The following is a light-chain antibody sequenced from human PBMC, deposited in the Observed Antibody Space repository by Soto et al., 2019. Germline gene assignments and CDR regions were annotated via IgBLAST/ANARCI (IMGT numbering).Light chain of an antibody. Sequence: QSVLTQPASVSGSPGQSITISCTGTSSDVGAYNYVSWYQQHPGKAPKLMIYEVSNRPSGVSNRFSGSKSGNTASLTISGLQTEDEADYYCSSYTSSSTRLFGGGTKLTVL. J-gene: IGLJ2*01. V-gene: IGLV2-14*01. CDR3: SSYTSSSTRL. CDR1: SSDVGAYNY. CDR2: EVS.